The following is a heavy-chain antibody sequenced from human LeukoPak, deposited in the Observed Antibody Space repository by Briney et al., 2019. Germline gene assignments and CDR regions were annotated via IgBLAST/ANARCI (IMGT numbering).Heavy chain of an antibody. J-gene: IGHJ4*02. Sequence: PGGSLRLSCAASGFTFSSYAMSWVRQAPGKGLEWASAISGSGGSTYYADSVKGRFTISRDNSKNTLYLQMNSLRAEDTAVYYCAKTGGYYDFWSPMGYWGQGTLVTVSS. D-gene: IGHD3-3*01. CDR1: GFTFSSYA. V-gene: IGHV3-23*01. CDR2: ISGSGGST. CDR3: AKTGGYYDFWSPMGY.